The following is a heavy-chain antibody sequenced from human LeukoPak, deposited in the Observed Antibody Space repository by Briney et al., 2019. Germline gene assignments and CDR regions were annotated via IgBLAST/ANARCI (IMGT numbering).Heavy chain of an antibody. CDR1: XXPFXNXX. V-gene: IGHV3-7*05. D-gene: IGHD1-26*01. J-gene: IGHJ5*02. CDR3: ARVGRSWEDREDKYTGRYHPFDP. CDR2: XXXXXXXX. Sequence: GGSLRLSCAASXXPFXNXXXXXVXXXPGXXXXGXANXXXXXXXXXYVDXVKGRFTISRDNAKNSLSLQMDSLRAEDTAVYHCARVGRSWEDREDKYTGRYHPFDPWGQGTLVTVSS.